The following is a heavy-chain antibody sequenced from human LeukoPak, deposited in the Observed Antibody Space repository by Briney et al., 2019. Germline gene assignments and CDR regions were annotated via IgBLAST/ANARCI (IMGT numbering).Heavy chain of an antibody. Sequence: GGSLRLSCAASGFTFSSYAMHWVRQAPGKGLEWVAVISYDGSNKYYADSVKGRFTISRDNSKNTLYLQMNSLRAEDTAVYYCAKEGITMISDFDYWGQGTLVTVSS. CDR1: GFTFSSYA. CDR3: AKEGITMISDFDY. V-gene: IGHV3-30-3*01. CDR2: ISYDGSNK. J-gene: IGHJ4*02. D-gene: IGHD3-22*01.